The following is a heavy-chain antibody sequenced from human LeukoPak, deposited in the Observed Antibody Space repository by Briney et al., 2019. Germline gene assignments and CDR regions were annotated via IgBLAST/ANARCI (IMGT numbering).Heavy chain of an antibody. Sequence: GGSLRLSCAASGFPFSSYGMHWVRQAPGKGLEWVAVVSHDGSIEYFVDSVKGRFTISRDNSKNTLYLQMNSLRAEDTAVYYCAKEGYYGSGSYPDHWGQGTLVTVSS. CDR2: VSHDGSIE. CDR1: GFPFSSYG. CDR3: AKEGYYGSGSYPDH. J-gene: IGHJ4*02. V-gene: IGHV3-30*18. D-gene: IGHD3-10*01.